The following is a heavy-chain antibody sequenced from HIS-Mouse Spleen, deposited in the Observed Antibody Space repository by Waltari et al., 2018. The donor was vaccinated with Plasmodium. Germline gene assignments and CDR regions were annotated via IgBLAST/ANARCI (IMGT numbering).Heavy chain of an antibody. Sequence: QVQLQQWGAGLLKPSATLSLTCAVYGGSFSGYYLCWLRQPPGKGLEWIGEINHSGSTNYNPSLKSRVTISVDTSKNQFSLKLSSVTAADTAVYYCARVTSSGVYWYFDLWGRGTLVTVSS. D-gene: IGHD3-3*01. CDR3: ARVTSSGVYWYFDL. J-gene: IGHJ2*01. CDR1: GGSFSGYY. CDR2: INHSGST. V-gene: IGHV4-34*01.